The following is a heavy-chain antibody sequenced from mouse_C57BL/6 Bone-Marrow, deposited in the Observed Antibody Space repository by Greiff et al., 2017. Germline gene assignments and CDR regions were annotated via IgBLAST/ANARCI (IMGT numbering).Heavy chain of an antibody. CDR2: IYPGDGDT. Sequence: VQLQQSGPELVKPGASVKISCKASGYAFSSSWMNWVKQRPGKGLEWIGRIYPGDGDTNYNGKFKGQATLTADKSSSTAYMQLSSLTSEDSAVYFCARSITTVVATRYFDVWGTGTTVTVSS. J-gene: IGHJ1*03. CDR3: ARSITTVVATRYFDV. CDR1: GYAFSSSW. D-gene: IGHD1-1*01. V-gene: IGHV1-82*01.